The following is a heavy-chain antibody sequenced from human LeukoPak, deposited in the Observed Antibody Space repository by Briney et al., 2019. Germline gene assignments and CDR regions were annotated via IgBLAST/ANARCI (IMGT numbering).Heavy chain of an antibody. J-gene: IGHJ3*02. CDR2: ISYDGSNK. D-gene: IGHD4-23*01. V-gene: IGHV3-30*04. CDR1: GFTFSSYA. Sequence: GGSLRLSCAASGFTFSSYAMHWVRQAPGKGLEWVAVISYDGSNKYYADSVKGRFTISRDNSKNTLYLQMNSLRAEDTAVYYCARTWAVAEAFDIWGQGTMVTVSS. CDR3: ARTWAVAEAFDI.